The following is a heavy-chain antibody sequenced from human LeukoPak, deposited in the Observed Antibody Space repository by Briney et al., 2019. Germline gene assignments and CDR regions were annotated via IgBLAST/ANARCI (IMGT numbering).Heavy chain of an antibody. J-gene: IGHJ4*02. V-gene: IGHV1-46*01. CDR3: ARDFTMIVVVTNLLDY. Sequence: ASVKVSCKASGYTFTSYYMHWVRQAPGQGLEWMGIINPSGGSTSYAQKFQGRVTMTRDTSTSTVYMELSSLRSEDTAVYYCARDFTMIVVVTNLLDYWGQGTLVTVSS. D-gene: IGHD3-22*01. CDR1: GYTFTSYY. CDR2: INPSGGST.